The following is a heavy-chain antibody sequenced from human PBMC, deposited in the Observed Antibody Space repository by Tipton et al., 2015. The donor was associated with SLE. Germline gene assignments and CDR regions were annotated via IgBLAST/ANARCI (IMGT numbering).Heavy chain of an antibody. V-gene: IGHV3-23*01. CDR2: ISGSGGST. CDR1: GFTFSSYA. J-gene: IGHJ4*02. D-gene: IGHD7-27*01. Sequence: GSLRLSCAASGFTFSSYAMSWVRQAPGKGLEWVSAISGSGGSTYYADSVKGRFTISRDNSKNTLSLQMSSLRAEDTAVYYCAREGNWAGEVDYRGQGTLVTVSS. CDR3: AREGNWAGEVDY.